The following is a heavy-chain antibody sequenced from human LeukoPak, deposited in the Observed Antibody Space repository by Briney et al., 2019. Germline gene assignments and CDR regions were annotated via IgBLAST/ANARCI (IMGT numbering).Heavy chain of an antibody. Sequence: ASVKVSCKASGYTFTSYDINWVRQATGQGLEWMGWMNPNSGNTGYAQKFQGRVTITRNTSISTAYMELSSLRSEDTAVYYCARFGTKIQLRFLEWSLSLDIWGQGTMVTVSS. CDR1: GYTFTSYD. J-gene: IGHJ3*02. CDR3: ARFGTKIQLRFLEWSLSLDI. V-gene: IGHV1-8*03. CDR2: MNPNSGNT. D-gene: IGHD3-3*01.